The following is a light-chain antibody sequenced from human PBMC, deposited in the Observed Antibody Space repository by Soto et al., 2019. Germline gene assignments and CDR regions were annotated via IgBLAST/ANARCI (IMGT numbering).Light chain of an antibody. CDR1: QSVSSSY. Sequence: EGVLTQSPGTLSLSPGERATLSCRASQSVSSSYLAWYQQKPGQAPRLVICGASSRATGIPDRFSGSGSGTDFTLTISRLEPEDFAVYYCQQYGSSPLTFGGGTKVEIK. J-gene: IGKJ4*01. CDR2: GAS. CDR3: QQYGSSPLT. V-gene: IGKV3-20*01.